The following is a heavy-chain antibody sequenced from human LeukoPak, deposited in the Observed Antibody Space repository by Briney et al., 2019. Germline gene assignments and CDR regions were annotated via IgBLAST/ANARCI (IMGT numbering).Heavy chain of an antibody. CDR2: IYYSGST. J-gene: IGHJ4*02. D-gene: IGHD6-19*01. CDR3: ARLGSSGWNANFDY. Sequence: SETLSLTCTVSGGSISSYYWSWIRQPPGKGLEWIGYIYYSGSTNYNPSLKSRVTISVDTSKNQFSLKLSSVTAADTAVYYCARLGSSGWNANFDYWGQGTLVTVSS. V-gene: IGHV4-59*08. CDR1: GGSISSYY.